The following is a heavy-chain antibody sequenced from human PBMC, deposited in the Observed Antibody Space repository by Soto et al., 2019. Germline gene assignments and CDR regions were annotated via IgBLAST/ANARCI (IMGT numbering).Heavy chain of an antibody. J-gene: IGHJ4*02. D-gene: IGHD6-6*01. Sequence: GGSLRLSCAASGFTFSSYGMHWVRQAPGKGLEWVAVISYDGSNKYYADSVKGRFTISRDNSKNTLYLQMNSLRAEDTAVYYCAKDGSIAALDYWGQGTLVTVSS. CDR1: GFTFSSYG. CDR3: AKDGSIAALDY. CDR2: ISYDGSNK. V-gene: IGHV3-30*18.